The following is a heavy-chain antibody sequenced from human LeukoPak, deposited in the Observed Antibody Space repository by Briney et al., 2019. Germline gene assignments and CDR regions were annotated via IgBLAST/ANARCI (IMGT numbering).Heavy chain of an antibody. V-gene: IGHV1-69*05. CDR3: ARSITTPPSYYYYYMDV. D-gene: IGHD6-6*01. CDR1: GGTFSSYA. Sequence: SVKVSCKASGGTFSSYAISWVRQAPGQGLEWMGGIIPIFGTANYAQKFQGRVTITTDESTSTAYMELSSLRSEDTAVYYCARSITTPPSYYYYYMDVWGKGTTVTVSS. J-gene: IGHJ6*03. CDR2: IIPIFGTA.